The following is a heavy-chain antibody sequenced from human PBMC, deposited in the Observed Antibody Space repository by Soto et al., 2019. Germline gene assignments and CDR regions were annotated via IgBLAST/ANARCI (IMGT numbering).Heavy chain of an antibody. CDR2: IFFNGIT. CDR1: GDSISDGPYF. V-gene: IGHV4-31*11. D-gene: IGHD1-20*01. Sequence: NPSETLSLTCVVSGDSISDGPYFWTWIRQPPGKGLEWVGYIFFNGITYYSPSLKSRLTISVDTSKNHFSLSLTSVTAADTAIYYCARESGITGTRAFSHWGQGILVTVSS. J-gene: IGHJ4*02. CDR3: ARESGITGTRAFSH.